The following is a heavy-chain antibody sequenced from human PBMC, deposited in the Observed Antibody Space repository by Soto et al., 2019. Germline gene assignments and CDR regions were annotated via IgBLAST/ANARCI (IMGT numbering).Heavy chain of an antibody. CDR1: GGTFSSYA. V-gene: IGHV1-69*13. CDR2: IIPIFGTA. D-gene: IGHD3-10*01. CDR3: ARDWEGYYGSEIHYYYYYGMDV. J-gene: IGHJ6*04. Sequence: GASVKVSFKASGGTFSSYAISWVRQAPGQGLEWMGGIIPIFGTANYAQKFQGRVTITADESTSTAYMELSSLRSEDTAVYYCARDWEGYYGSEIHYYYYYGMDVWGKGTTVTVSS.